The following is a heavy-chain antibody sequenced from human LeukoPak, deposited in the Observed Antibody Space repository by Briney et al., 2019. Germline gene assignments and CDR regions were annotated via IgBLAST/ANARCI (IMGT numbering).Heavy chain of an antibody. CDR2: ICHSGSTNSGST. V-gene: IGHV4-59*01. D-gene: IGHD5-18*01. CDR1: GASISNY. CDR3: ARDVRGYSYGSDYYYYMDV. J-gene: IGHJ6*03. Sequence: SETLSLTCTVSGASISNYWTWIRQPPGKGLEWIGSICHSGSTNSGSTNYNPSLKSRVTISVDTSKNQFSLRLTSVTAADTAVYYCARDVRGYSYGSDYYYYMDVWGKGTTVTVSS.